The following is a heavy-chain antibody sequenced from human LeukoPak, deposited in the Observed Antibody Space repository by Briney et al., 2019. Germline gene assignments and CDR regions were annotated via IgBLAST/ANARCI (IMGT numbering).Heavy chain of an antibody. CDR3: ARDSGFSGTQRGEY. CDR2: IKQDGSEK. J-gene: IGHJ4*02. Sequence: PGGSLRLSCAASGFTFSSYWTSWVRQAPGKGLEWVANIKQDGSEKYYVDSVKGRFTISRDNSKNTLYLQMNSLRVEDTAVYYCARDSGFSGTQRGEYWGQGTLVTVSS. V-gene: IGHV3-7*01. D-gene: IGHD3/OR15-3a*01. CDR1: GFTFSSYW.